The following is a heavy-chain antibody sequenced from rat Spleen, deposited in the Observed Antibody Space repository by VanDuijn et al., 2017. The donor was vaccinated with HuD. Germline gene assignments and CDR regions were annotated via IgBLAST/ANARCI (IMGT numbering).Heavy chain of an antibody. CDR3: ATDGYYDGTYYSVYVMDA. V-gene: IGHV5-27*01. Sequence: EVQLVESGGGVVQPGRSLKLSCAASGFTFSNYDMAWVRQAPTKGLEWVAYISTGGGNTYYRDSVKGRFTISRDTAKSTLYLEMDSLRSEDSATYYCATDGYYDGTYYSVYVMDAWGQGASVTVSS. CDR1: GFTFSNYD. D-gene: IGHD1-12*02. J-gene: IGHJ4*01. CDR2: ISTGGGNT.